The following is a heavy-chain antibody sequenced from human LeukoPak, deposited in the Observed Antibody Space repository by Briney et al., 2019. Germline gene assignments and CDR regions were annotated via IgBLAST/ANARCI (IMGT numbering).Heavy chain of an antibody. CDR2: VNARGYST. J-gene: IGHJ2*01. D-gene: IGHD3-10*01. CDR1: GFTFSSYA. CDR3: ARDSDEGGYFDL. V-gene: IGHV3-23*01. Sequence: GGSLRLSCAASGFTFSSYAMSWARQAPGKGLEWVSAVNARGYSTYYADSVKGRFTISRDNSKNTLYLQMNSLRAEDTAVYYCARDSDEGGYFDLWGRGTLVTVSS.